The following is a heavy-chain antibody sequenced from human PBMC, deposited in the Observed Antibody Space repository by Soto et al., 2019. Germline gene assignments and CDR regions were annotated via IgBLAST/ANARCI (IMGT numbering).Heavy chain of an antibody. CDR1: GGSISSGGYS. D-gene: IGHD3-22*01. Sequence: QLQLQESGSGLVKPSQTLSLTCAVSGGSISSGGYSWSWIRQPPGKGLEWIGYIYHSGSTYYNPHLPSRVTISADRSKNQFTLKLSSVTAADTAVYYCARGPYASRGYYDYWGQGTLVTVSS. V-gene: IGHV4-30-2*01. CDR2: IYHSGST. CDR3: ARGPYASRGYYDY. J-gene: IGHJ4*02.